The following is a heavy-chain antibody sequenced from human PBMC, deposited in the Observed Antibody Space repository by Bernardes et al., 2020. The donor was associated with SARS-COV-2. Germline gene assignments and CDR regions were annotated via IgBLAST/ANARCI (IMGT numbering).Heavy chain of an antibody. CDR2: ISSSSSTI. CDR3: ASLYSSGWLHYYYYGMDV. Sequence: SLRLSCAASGFTFSSYSMNWVRQAPGKGLEWVSYISSSSSTIYYADSVKGRFTISRDNAKNSLYLQMNNLRDEDTAVYYCASLYSSGWLHYYYYGMDVWGQGTTVTVSS. D-gene: IGHD6-19*01. J-gene: IGHJ6*02. V-gene: IGHV3-48*02. CDR1: GFTFSSYS.